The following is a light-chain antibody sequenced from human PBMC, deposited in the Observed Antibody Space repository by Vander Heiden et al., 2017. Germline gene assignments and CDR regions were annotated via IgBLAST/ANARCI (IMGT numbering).Light chain of an antibody. J-gene: IGKJ1*01. CDR2: AAS. Sequence: SPSSPSASTGDRVTITCPASQGISSYLAWYQQKPGKAPKLLIYAASTLQSGVPSRFSGSGSGTDFTLTISCLQSEDFATYYCQQYYSYPRTFGQGTKVEIK. V-gene: IGKV1-8*01. CDR3: QQYYSYPRT. CDR1: QGISSY.